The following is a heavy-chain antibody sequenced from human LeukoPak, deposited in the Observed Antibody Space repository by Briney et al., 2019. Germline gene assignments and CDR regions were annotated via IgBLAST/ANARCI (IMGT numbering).Heavy chain of an antibody. J-gene: IGHJ4*02. CDR3: ARSAADSSSWAWGAQNY. V-gene: IGHV3-48*04. D-gene: IGHD6-13*01. CDR1: GFTFSSYS. CDR2: ISSSSSTI. Sequence: GGSLRLSCAASGFTFSSYSMNWVRQAPGKGLEWVSYISSSSSTIYYADSVKGRFTISRDNAKNSLYLQMNSLRAEDTAVYYCARSAADSSSWAWGAQNYWGQGTLVTVSS.